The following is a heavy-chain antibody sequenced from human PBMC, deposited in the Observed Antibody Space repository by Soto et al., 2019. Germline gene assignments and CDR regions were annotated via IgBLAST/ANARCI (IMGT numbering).Heavy chain of an antibody. D-gene: IGHD6-6*01. CDR1: GGSFSGYY. Sequence: SETLSLTCAVYGGSFSGYYWSWIRQPPGKGLEWIGEINHSGSTNYNPSLKSRVTISVDTSKNQFSLKLSSVTAADTAVYYCARSGLRAVPPGAARRSVKGDIWGQGTMVTVSS. CDR2: INHSGST. CDR3: ARSGLRAVPPGAARRSVKGDI. J-gene: IGHJ3*02. V-gene: IGHV4-34*01.